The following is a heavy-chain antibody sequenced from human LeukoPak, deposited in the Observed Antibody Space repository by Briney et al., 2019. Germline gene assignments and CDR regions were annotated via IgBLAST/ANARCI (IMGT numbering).Heavy chain of an antibody. V-gene: IGHV4-4*07. CDR2: IYTSGST. CDR3: AREADTAMVDY. D-gene: IGHD5-18*01. Sequence: SVTLSLTCTVSGGSISIYYWSWIRQPAGKGLEWIARIYTSGSTNNNPSLKSRVTISVDKSKNQFSLKLSSVTAADTAVYYCAREADTAMVDYWGQGTLVTVSS. J-gene: IGHJ4*02. CDR1: GGSISIYY.